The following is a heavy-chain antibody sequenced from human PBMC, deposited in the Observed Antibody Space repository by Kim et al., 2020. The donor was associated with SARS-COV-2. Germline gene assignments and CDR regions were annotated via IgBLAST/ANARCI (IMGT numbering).Heavy chain of an antibody. CDR1: GGSFSGYY. CDR2: INHSGST. CDR3: ARYDILTGHRH. Sequence: SETLSLTCAVYGGSFSGYYWSWIRQPPGKGLEWIGEINHSGSTNYNPSLKSRVTISVDTSKNQFSLKLSSVTAADTAVYYCARYDILTGHRHWGQGTLVTVSS. V-gene: IGHV4-34*01. J-gene: IGHJ4*02. D-gene: IGHD3-9*01.